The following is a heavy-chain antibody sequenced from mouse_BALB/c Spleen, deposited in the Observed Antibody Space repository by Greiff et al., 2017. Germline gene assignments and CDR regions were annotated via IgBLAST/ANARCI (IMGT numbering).Heavy chain of an antibody. V-gene: IGHV7-1*02. CDR2: SRNKANDYTT. CDR1: GFTFSDFC. Sequence: EVKLMESGGGLVQPGGSLRLSCATSGFTFSDFCMEWVRQPPGKRLEWIAASRNKANDYTTEYSASVKGRFIVSRDTSQSILYRQMKALRAEDTAIYECARDGRYDEYYAMDYWGQGTSVTVSA. J-gene: IGHJ4*01. D-gene: IGHD2-14*01. CDR3: ARDGRYDEYYAMDY.